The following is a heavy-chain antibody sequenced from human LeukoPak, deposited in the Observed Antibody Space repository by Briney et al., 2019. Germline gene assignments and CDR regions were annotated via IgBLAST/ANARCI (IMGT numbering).Heavy chain of an antibody. V-gene: IGHV1-2*02. CDR3: ARGYCSGGSCFGPYDY. CDR2: INPNSGGK. Sequence: ASVQVSCKASGYTFTGYYMHWVRQATGQGLEWMGWINPNSGGKNYAQKFQGRVTMTRATSICTAYMGLSRLRSDDTAVYYCARGYCSGGSCFGPYDYWGQGTLVTVSS. CDR1: GYTFTGYY. J-gene: IGHJ4*02. D-gene: IGHD2-15*01.